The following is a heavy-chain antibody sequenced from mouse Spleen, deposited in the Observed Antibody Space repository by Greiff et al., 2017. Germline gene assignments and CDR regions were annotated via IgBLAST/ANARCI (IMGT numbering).Heavy chain of an antibody. D-gene: IGHD2-14*01. CDR1: GYTFTNYW. J-gene: IGHJ2*01. CDR3: ARWGRDDGYYFGY. Sequence: QVQLQQSGAELVRPGTSVKISCKASGYTFTNYWLGWVHQRPGHGLEWIGDIYPGGGYTNYNEKFKGKATLTANTSSSTAYMQLSSLRSEDSAVYFCARWGRDDGYYFGYWGQGTTLTVSS. V-gene: IGHV1-63*02. CDR2: IYPGGGYT.